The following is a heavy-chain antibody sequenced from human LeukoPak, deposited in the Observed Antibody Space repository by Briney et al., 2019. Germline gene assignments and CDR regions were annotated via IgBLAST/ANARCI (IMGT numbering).Heavy chain of an antibody. D-gene: IGHD2-2*01. V-gene: IGHV3-21*01. CDR3: ARDSCTSTSCYLSF. CDR2: ISTSSNYI. CDR1: GFTFGLYT. J-gene: IGHJ1*01. Sequence: GGSLRLSCAASGFTFGLYTMIWVRQTPGKGLEWVSSISTSSNYITYADSVKGRFTISRDNAKDSLYMQMNGLRAEDTAVYYCARDSCTSTSCYLSFWGQGTLVTVSS.